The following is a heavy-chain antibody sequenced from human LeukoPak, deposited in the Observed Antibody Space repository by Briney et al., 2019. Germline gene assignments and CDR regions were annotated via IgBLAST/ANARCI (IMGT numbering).Heavy chain of an antibody. CDR2: IWYDGSNK. J-gene: IGHJ4*02. CDR3: ARDDVAVTGALDF. Sequence: GGSLRPSCAASGYTFSSYGMHWVRQAPGKGLEWVAVIWYDGSNKYYADSVKGRFTISRDNSKNTLYLQMNSPRAEDTAVYYCARDDVAVTGALDFWSQGTLVTVSS. CDR1: GYTFSSYG. D-gene: IGHD6-19*01. V-gene: IGHV3-33*01.